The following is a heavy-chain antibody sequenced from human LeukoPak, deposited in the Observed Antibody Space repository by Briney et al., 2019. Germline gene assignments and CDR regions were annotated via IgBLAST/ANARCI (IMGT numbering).Heavy chain of an antibody. J-gene: IGHJ4*02. CDR2: INHSGST. D-gene: IGHD6-13*01. CDR3: ARGQPTYSSSWYANY. V-gene: IGHV4-34*01. CDR1: GGSFSGYY. Sequence: SETLSLTCAVYGGSFSGYYWTWIRQPPGKGLEWIGEINHSGSTNCNPSLKSRVTISVDTSKNQFSLKLSSVTAADTAVYYCARGQPTYSSSWYANYWGQGTLVTVSS.